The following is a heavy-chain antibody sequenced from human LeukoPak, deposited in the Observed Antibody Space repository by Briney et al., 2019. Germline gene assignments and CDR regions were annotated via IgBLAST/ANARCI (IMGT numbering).Heavy chain of an antibody. V-gene: IGHV4-34*01. D-gene: IGHD5-18*01. CDR3: ASTYSYGNYMDV. CDR1: GGSFSGYY. Sequence: SETLSLTCAVYGGSFSGYYWSWIRQPPGKGLEWIGEIKHSGSSNYNPSLKSRVTISVDTSKNQFSLKLSSVTAADTAVYYCASTYSYGNYMDVWGKGTTVTVSS. CDR2: IKHSGSS. J-gene: IGHJ6*03.